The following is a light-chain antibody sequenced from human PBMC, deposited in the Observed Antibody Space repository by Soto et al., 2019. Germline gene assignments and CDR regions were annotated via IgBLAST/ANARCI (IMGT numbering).Light chain of an antibody. CDR2: EVN. CDR1: GSDIGGYNF. Sequence: QSALTQPPSASGSPGQSVTISCTGTGSDIGGYNFFSWYQQRPGKVPKLIIYEVNKRPSGVPDRFSGSKSGNTASLTVSGLQADDEADYYCSSYAGTNNRYVFGTGTKVTVL. J-gene: IGLJ1*01. V-gene: IGLV2-8*01. CDR3: SSYAGTNNRYV.